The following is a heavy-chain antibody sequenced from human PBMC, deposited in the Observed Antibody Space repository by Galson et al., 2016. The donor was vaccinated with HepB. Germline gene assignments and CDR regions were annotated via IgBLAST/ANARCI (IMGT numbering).Heavy chain of an antibody. Sequence: SLRLSCAASGFTFSSYAMSWVRQAPGKGLEWFSSISGSGGRRYYVDSVKGRFTISRDNSKNTLYLQMDSLRAEDTAVYYCAKQNRVTVDGSRQTGCWGQGALVTVSS. CDR2: ISGSGGRR. CDR1: GFTFSSYA. CDR3: AKQNRVTVDGSRQTGC. D-gene: IGHD6-19*01. V-gene: IGHV3-23*01. J-gene: IGHJ4*02.